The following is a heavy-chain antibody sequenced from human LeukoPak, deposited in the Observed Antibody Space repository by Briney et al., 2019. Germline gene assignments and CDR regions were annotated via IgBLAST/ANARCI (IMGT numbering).Heavy chain of an antibody. V-gene: IGHV3-23*01. Sequence: GGSLRYSCAAAGCTFISYAMSWGRQPPGKGLEWFSAISCSDGSTYYADSVKGRFTISRDNSKNTLYLQMNSLRAEDTAVYYCAKDALPAEGYCSGGSCSRGNGMDVWGQGTTVTVSS. J-gene: IGHJ6*02. D-gene: IGHD2-15*01. CDR3: AKDALPAEGYCSGGSCSRGNGMDV. CDR2: ISCSDGST. CDR1: GCTFISYA.